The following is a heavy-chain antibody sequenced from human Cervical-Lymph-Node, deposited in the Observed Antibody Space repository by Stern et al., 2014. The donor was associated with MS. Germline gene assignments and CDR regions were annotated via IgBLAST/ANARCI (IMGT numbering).Heavy chain of an antibody. CDR3: AGGGDDNYYFPVDV. D-gene: IGHD3-16*01. Sequence: EVQLVESGGGLVKPGGSLRLSCTASGFTFYSYSMNWVRQAPGKELEWVSSIRTGRTSIYDEDSGKARFTISRDNAKNSLYLQMNSLRAEDTAVYYCAGGGDDNYYFPVDVWGHGTPVAVSS. CDR1: GFTFYSYS. V-gene: IGHV3-21*02. CDR2: IRTGRTSI. J-gene: IGHJ6*03.